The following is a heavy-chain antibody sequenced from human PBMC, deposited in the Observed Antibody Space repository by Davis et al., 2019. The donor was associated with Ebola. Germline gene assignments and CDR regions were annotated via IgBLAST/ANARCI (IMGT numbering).Heavy chain of an antibody. CDR2: IYRVGST. CDR1: GFTVSSSF. D-gene: IGHD6-19*01. Sequence: GGSLRLSCAASGFTVSSSFMTWVRQAPGKGLEWVSTIYRVGSTYYADSVKGRFTISRDNSKNTLYLQVNNLRAEDTAVYYCARARGSGWYIDYWGQGTLVTVSS. CDR3: ARARGSGWYIDY. J-gene: IGHJ4*02. V-gene: IGHV3-66*01.